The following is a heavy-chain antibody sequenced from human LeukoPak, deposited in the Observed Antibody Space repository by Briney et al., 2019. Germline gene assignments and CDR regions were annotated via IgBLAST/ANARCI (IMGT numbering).Heavy chain of an antibody. Sequence: QPGRSLRLSCAASEFTFDDYAMHWVRQAPGKGLEWVSGISWNSGNIGYADSVKGRFTISRDNAKNSLYLQMNSLRAEDTALYYCAKGLRLLEWLFDDGFDIWGQGTMVTVSS. CDR3: AKGLRLLEWLFDDGFDI. CDR1: EFTFDDYA. V-gene: IGHV3-9*01. D-gene: IGHD3-3*01. CDR2: ISWNSGNI. J-gene: IGHJ3*02.